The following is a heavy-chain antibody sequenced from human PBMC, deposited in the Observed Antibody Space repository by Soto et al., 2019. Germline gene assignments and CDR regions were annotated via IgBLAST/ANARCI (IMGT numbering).Heavy chain of an antibody. CDR1: GFSLSSTRMA. CDR2: IYWDDDK. Sequence: QITLKESGPTLVKPTQTLTLTCTFSGFSLSSTRMAVGWIRQPPGKALEWLALIYWDDDKRYSPFLKSRLTIHKDTSQNPVVLTMSNMDPVDTTRYYRAHIVVAGLGYYFDYWGQGTLVTVSS. J-gene: IGHJ4*02. V-gene: IGHV2-5*02. CDR3: AHIVVAGLGYYFDY. D-gene: IGHD6-19*01.